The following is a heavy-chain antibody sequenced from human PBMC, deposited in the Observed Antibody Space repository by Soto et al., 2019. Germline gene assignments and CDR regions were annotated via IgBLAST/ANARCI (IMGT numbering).Heavy chain of an antibody. CDR2: IYTSGST. Sequence: PSETLSLTCTVSGDSISSYYWSWIRQPAGQGLEWIGRIYTSGSTNYNPSLKSRVTMSVDTSKNQFSLKLSSVTAADTAVYYCARDRGHYYDSSGFLGPWGQGTLVTVSS. CDR1: GDSISSYY. V-gene: IGHV4-4*07. CDR3: ARDRGHYYDSSGFLGP. J-gene: IGHJ5*02. D-gene: IGHD3-22*01.